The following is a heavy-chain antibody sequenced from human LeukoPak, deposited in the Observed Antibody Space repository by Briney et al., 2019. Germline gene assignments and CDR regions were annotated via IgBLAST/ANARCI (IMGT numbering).Heavy chain of an antibody. CDR1: GFTVSSNS. V-gene: IGHV3-23*01. CDR3: AKLAHNYDSKVDY. CDR2: ISDSGGST. Sequence: GGSLRLSCTVSGFTVSSNSMSWVRQAPGKGLEWVSAISDSGGSTYYADSVKGRFTISRDNSKNTLYLQMNSLRAEDTAVYYCAKLAHNYDSKVDYWGQGTLVTVSS. D-gene: IGHD3-22*01. J-gene: IGHJ4*02.